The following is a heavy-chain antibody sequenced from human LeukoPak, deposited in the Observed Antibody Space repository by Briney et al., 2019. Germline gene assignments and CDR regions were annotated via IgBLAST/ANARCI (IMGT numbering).Heavy chain of an antibody. CDR1: ADSIRAYY. Sequence: SETLSLTCTVSADSIRAYYWNRIRQPPGKGLEWIGYIYYSGSTYYNPSLKSRVLISVDSSKQFFSLRLNSVTVADTAVYYCATTGNPGAFDIWGRGTMVTVAS. V-gene: IGHV4-59*08. CDR3: ATTGNPGAFDI. J-gene: IGHJ3*02. D-gene: IGHD1-1*01. CDR2: IYYSGST.